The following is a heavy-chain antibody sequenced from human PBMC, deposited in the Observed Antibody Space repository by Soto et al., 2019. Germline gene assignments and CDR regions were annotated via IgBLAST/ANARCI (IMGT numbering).Heavy chain of an antibody. Sequence: SETLSLTCTVSGGSISNYYWSWIRQPAEKRLEWIGRVSSTGSSYYNPSLKSRVTISVDTSKNQVSLNLASVTAADTAVYYCARGVPAAGTDWFDPWGQGTLVTVSS. CDR2: VSSTGSS. CDR3: ARGVPAAGTDWFDP. V-gene: IGHV4-4*07. D-gene: IGHD6-13*01. J-gene: IGHJ5*02. CDR1: GGSISNYY.